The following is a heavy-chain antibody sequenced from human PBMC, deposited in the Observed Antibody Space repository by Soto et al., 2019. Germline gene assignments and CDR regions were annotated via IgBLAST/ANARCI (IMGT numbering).Heavy chain of an antibody. D-gene: IGHD3-22*01. Sequence: ASAKVSCKATGYSFTSYAMHWVRQAPGQRLEWMGWINAGNGNTKYSQKFQGRVTITRDTSASTAYMELSSLRSEDTAVYYCARDRSLYYDSSGYYDYWGQGTLVTVSS. CDR1: GYSFTSYA. V-gene: IGHV1-3*01. J-gene: IGHJ4*02. CDR2: INAGNGNT. CDR3: ARDRSLYYDSSGYYDY.